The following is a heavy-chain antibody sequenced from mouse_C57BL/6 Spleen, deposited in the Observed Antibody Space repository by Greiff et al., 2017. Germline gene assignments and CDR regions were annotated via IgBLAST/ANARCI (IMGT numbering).Heavy chain of an antibody. CDR1: GFTFSDYG. D-gene: IGHD4-1*01. CDR3: ARGGLTGPYAMDY. CDR2: ISSGSSTI. J-gene: IGHJ4*01. V-gene: IGHV5-17*01. Sequence: EVKLMESGGGLMKPGGSLKLSCAASGFTFSDYGMHWVRQAPEKGLEWVAYISSGSSTIYYADTVKGRFTISRDNAKNTLFLQMTSLRSEDTAMYYCARGGLTGPYAMDYWGQGTSVTVSS.